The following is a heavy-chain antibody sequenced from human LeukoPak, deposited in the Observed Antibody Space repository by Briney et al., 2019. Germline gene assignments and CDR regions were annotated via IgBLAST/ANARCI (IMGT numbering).Heavy chain of an antibody. CDR2: ISSVGSST. CDR1: GFTFSSYA. CDR3: ARARGAGPGDHFDY. J-gene: IGHJ4*02. Sequence: GGSLRLSCAASGFTFSSYAMSWVRQAPGKGLEWVSYISSVGSSTVYADSVKGRFTISRDNAKSSLFLQMNSLRAEDTAVYYCARARGAGPGDHFDYWGQGTPVIVSS. D-gene: IGHD3-10*01. V-gene: IGHV3-48*04.